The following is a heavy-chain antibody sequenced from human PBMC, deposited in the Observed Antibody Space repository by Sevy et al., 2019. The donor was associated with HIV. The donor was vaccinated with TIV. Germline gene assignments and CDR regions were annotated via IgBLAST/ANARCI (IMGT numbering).Heavy chain of an antibody. J-gene: IGHJ4*02. CDR3: TNHYDTGGRLDYFDY. D-gene: IGHD3-22*01. CDR1: GFTFSTYA. CDR2: ISASGDTT. V-gene: IGHV3-23*01. Sequence: GGSLRLSCAASGFTFSTYAMIWVRQAPGKGLEWVSAISASGDTTYYADSVKGRFTISRDKSESTLSLQMNSLRAEDTAIYYCTNHYDTGGRLDYFDYWGQGTLVTVS.